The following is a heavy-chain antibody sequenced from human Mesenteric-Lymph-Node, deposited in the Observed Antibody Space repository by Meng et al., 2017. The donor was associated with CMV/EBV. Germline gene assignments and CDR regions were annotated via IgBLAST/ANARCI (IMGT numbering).Heavy chain of an antibody. V-gene: IGHV3-7*01. CDR2: IKQDGSEK. D-gene: IGHD2-2*01. CDR3: ARDTQLLLTS. CDR1: GFTFSSYW. J-gene: IGHJ5*02. Sequence: GESLKISCAASGFTFSSYWMSWVRQAPGKGLEWVANIKQDGSEKYYVDSVKGRFTISRDNAKNSLYLQMNSLRDEDTAVYYCARDTQLLLTSWGQGTLVTVSS.